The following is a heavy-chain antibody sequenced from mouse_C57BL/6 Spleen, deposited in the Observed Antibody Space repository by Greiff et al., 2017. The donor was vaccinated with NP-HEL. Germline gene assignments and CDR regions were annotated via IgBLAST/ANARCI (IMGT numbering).Heavy chain of an antibody. J-gene: IGHJ3*01. CDR1: GYAFSSSW. CDR3: ARSYSSGFAY. CDR2: IYTGDGDT. V-gene: IGHV1-82*01. D-gene: IGHD3-2*02. Sequence: VQLQQSGPELVKPGASVKISCKASGYAFSSSWMNWVKQRPGKGLEWIGRIYTGDGDTNYNGKFKGKATLTADKSSSTAYMQLSSLTSEDSAVYFCARSYSSGFAYWGQGTLVTVSA.